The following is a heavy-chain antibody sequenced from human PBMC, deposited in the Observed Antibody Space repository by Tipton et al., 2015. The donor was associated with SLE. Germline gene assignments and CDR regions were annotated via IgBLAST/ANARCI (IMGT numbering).Heavy chain of an antibody. CDR3: ARHQARAFDI. Sequence: QSGPEVKKPGSSVRVSCKASGDTFSNYAISWVRQAPGQGLEWMGGIIPIFGSANYAQKFQGRVTMTTDTSTSTADMELRSLRSDDTAVYYCARHQARAFDIWGQGTMVTVSS. CDR1: GDTFSNYA. V-gene: IGHV1-69*05. CDR2: IIPIFGSA. J-gene: IGHJ3*02.